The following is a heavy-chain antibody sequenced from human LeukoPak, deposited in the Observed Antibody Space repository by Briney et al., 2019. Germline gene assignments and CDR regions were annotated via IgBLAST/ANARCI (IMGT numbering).Heavy chain of an antibody. CDR2: IIPILGIA. V-gene: IGHV1-69*04. CDR3: ARDRLPTYYYDSSGYPLGY. Sequence: ASVKVSCKASGGTFSSYAISWVRQAPGQGLEWMGRIIPILGIANCAQKFQGRVTITADKSTSTAYMELSSLRSEDTAVYYCARDRLPTYYYDSSGYPLGYWGQGTLVTVSS. J-gene: IGHJ4*02. D-gene: IGHD3-22*01. CDR1: GGTFSSYA.